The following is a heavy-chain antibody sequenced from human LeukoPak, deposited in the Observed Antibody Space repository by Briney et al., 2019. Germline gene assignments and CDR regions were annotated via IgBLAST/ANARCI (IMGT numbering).Heavy chain of an antibody. D-gene: IGHD6-19*01. CDR1: GYTFTGYH. CDR2: INPNRGCT. CDR3: AIDLGCDY. V-gene: IGHV1-2*02. J-gene: IGHJ4*02. Sequence: GASVKVSCKASGYTFTGYHMHWVRQAPGQGRAWMGWINPNRGCTNYARKLQGRVTMTSETYISTAYICLSRLTYDDTPGYYWAIDLGCDYWGQGTLVIVSS.